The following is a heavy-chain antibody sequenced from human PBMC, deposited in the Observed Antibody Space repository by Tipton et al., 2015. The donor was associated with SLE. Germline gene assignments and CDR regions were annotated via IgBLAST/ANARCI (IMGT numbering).Heavy chain of an antibody. CDR1: GFTFGDYA. V-gene: IGHV3-9*01. J-gene: IGHJ4*02. D-gene: IGHD1-1*01. Sequence: RSLRLSCAASGFTFGDYAMHWVRQAPGKGLEWVSGISWNSGDIGYADSVKGRFTITRDNAKNSLFLQMSSLRAEDTAVYSCAAELERQSFDYWGQGTLVTVSS. CDR2: ISWNSGDI. CDR3: AAELERQSFDY.